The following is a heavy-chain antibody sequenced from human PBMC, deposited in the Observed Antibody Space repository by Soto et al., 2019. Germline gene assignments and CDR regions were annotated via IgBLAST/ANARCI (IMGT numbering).Heavy chain of an antibody. V-gene: IGHV4-4*02. Sequence: PSETLSLTCVVFGGTTSSDYWRSWVRQPPGKGLEWIGEIYHTGSTNYNPSLKSRVTMSVDKSQRQFSLKLSSVTAADTAVYFCARDRDVVAATTPGGVNWFDPWGQGTLVTVSS. D-gene: IGHD1-26*01. J-gene: IGHJ5*02. CDR1: GGTTSSDYW. CDR3: ARDRDVVAATTPGGVNWFDP. CDR2: IYHTGST.